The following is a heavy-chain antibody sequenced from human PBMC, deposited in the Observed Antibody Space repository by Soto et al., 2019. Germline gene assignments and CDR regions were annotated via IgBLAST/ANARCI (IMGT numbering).Heavy chain of an antibody. J-gene: IGHJ5*02. CDR2: IYTKERT. D-gene: IGHD3-16*01. Sequence: SETLSLTCTVSGGSITNYYWSWIRQPAGKGLEWIGRIYTKERTNYNLSFRNRVTTSVDTSKNQFSLKLDVVNAADTAVYYCAGDDYKGGGSNWFDPWGQGTLVTVSS. CDR1: GGSITNYY. V-gene: IGHV4-4*07. CDR3: AGDDYKGGGSNWFDP.